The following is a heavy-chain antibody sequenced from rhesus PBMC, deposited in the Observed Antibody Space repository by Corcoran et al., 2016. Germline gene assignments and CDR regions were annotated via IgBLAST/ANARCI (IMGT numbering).Heavy chain of an antibody. V-gene: IGHV4-80*01. J-gene: IGHJ5-1*01. D-gene: IGHD3-9*01. CDR2: INGYEGRT. CDR1: GGASRSYW. CDR3: TSPIRYRFDV. Sequence: QVHLQESGPGLVKPSETLSLTCAVSGGASRSYWWNWIRQPPGKGLEWIGEINGYEGRTNHSPALRSRATISGDGSKSQVSLKLTSVTAADTAVYYCTSPIRYRFDVWGPGVLVSVSS.